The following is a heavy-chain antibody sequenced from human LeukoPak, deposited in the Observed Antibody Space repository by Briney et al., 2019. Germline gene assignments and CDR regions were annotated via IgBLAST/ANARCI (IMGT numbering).Heavy chain of an antibody. CDR1: GGSISSGSYS. CDR2: IYTSGST. CDR3: ARVPYYDYVWGSYRSNY. Sequence: SETLSLTCTVSGGSISSGSYSWSWIRQPAGKGLEWIGRIYTSGSTNYNPSLKSRVIISVDTSKNQFSLELSSVTAADTAVYYCARVPYYDYVWGSYRSNYWGQGTLVTVSS. V-gene: IGHV4-61*02. J-gene: IGHJ4*02. D-gene: IGHD3-16*02.